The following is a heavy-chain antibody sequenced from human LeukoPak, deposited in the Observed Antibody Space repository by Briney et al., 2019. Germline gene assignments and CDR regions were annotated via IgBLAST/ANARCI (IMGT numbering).Heavy chain of an antibody. CDR2: ISGNGNNI. Sequence: GGSLRLSCAASGFTFEDYAMHWVRQGPGKGLEWVSLISGNGNNIYYADSVKGRFTISGDNSKNSLYLQMNSLRTEDTALYYCAKDLPQYYDFWSGYYGGFDYWGQGTLVTVSP. J-gene: IGHJ4*02. D-gene: IGHD3-3*01. CDR3: AKDLPQYYDFWSGYYGGFDY. V-gene: IGHV3-43*02. CDR1: GFTFEDYA.